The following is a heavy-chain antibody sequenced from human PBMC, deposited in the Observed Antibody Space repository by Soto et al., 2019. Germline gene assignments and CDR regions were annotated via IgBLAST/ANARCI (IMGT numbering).Heavy chain of an antibody. CDR1: GGSXXXXXXX. Sequence: QVQLQESGPGLVKPSQTLSLTCTVSGGSXXXXXXXXXXXRQHPGKGLEWIGYXXXSGSTYYNPSLKSRVXXXXXXXXXXXXXXXXXXXXXXXXXXXXXXXXXYWGQGTLVTVSS. CDR3: XXXXXXY. J-gene: IGHJ4*02. V-gene: IGHV4-31*03. CDR2: XXXSGST.